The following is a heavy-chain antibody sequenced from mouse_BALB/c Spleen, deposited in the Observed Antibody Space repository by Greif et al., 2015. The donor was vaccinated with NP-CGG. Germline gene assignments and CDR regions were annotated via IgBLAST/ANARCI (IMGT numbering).Heavy chain of an antibody. V-gene: IGHV5-12-2*01. CDR2: ISNGGGST. CDR1: GFTFSSYT. D-gene: IGHD2-10*02. J-gene: IGHJ3*01. Sequence: EVKLMESGGGLVQPGGSLKLSCAASGFTFSSYTMSWVRQTPEKRLEWVAYISNGGGSTHYPDTVKGRFTISRDNAKNTLYLQMSSLKSEDTAMYYCARQYGKGFAYWGQGTLVTVSA. CDR3: ARQYGKGFAY.